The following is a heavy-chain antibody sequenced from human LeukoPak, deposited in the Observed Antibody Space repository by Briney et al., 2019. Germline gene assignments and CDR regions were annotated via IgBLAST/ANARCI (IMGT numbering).Heavy chain of an antibody. CDR2: IYSGGST. D-gene: IGHD3-9*01. V-gene: IGHV3-53*01. Sequence: GGSLRLSCAASGFTFSSNYMSWVRQAPGKGLEGVSVIYSGGSTYYADSVKGRFTISRDNSKNTLYLQMNSLRAEDTAVYYCARQYYDILTGHFGYWGQGTLVTVSS. CDR3: ARQYYDILTGHFGY. J-gene: IGHJ4*02. CDR1: GFTFSSNY.